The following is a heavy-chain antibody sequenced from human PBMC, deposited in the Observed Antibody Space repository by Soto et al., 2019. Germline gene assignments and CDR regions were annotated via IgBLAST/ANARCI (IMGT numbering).Heavy chain of an antibody. J-gene: IGHJ6*03. V-gene: IGHV1-69*02. CDR2: IIPILGIA. D-gene: IGHD1-7*01. Sequence: QVQLVQSGAEVKKPGSSVKVSCKASGGTFSSYTISWVRQAPGQGLEWMGRIIPILGIANYAQKFQGRVTITADKSTSTAYMEVSRLRSEDTAVYYFAMPTQLPPRGSLSYMDDWGKGTTVTVSS. CDR1: GGTFSSYT. CDR3: AMPTQLPPRGSLSYMDD.